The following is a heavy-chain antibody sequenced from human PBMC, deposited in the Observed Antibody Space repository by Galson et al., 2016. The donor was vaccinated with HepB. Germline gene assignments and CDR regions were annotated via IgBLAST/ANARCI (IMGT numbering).Heavy chain of an antibody. CDR3: ARKKYISSSLGVDY. D-gene: IGHD6-6*01. CDR1: GFPFRDYW. CDR2: IKEDGSEE. V-gene: IGHV3-7*05. Sequence: LRLSCAASGFPFRDYWMAWVRQAPGKGLEWAASIKEDGSEEYYVDSGRGRFTISRDNAKKSLYLQMTSLRAEDAAIYYCARKKYISSSLGVDYWGQGTLVTGSS. J-gene: IGHJ4*02.